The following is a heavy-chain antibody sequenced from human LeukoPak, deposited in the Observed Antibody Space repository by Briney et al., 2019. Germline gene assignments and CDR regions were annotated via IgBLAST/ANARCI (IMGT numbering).Heavy chain of an antibody. CDR1: GYTFTSSD. V-gene: IGHV1-8*01. D-gene: IGHD3-3*01. Sequence: ASVKVSCKASGYTFTSSDINWVRQATGQGLEWMGWMNPNSGNTGYAQKFQGRVTMTRNTSISTAYMELSSLRSEDTAVYYCARGTGYYDFWSGYLLYFDYWGQGTLVTVSS. CDR2: MNPNSGNT. J-gene: IGHJ4*02. CDR3: ARGTGYYDFWSGYLLYFDY.